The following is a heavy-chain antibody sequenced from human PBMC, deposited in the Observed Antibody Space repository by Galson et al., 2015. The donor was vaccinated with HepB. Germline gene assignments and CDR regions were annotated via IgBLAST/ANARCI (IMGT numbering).Heavy chain of an antibody. CDR2: IFPGDSDT. CDR1: GYYFPTWW. D-gene: IGHD2/OR15-2a*01. CDR3: ARRRFDSSTTYNFDY. Sequence: QSGAEVKKSGESLKISCKGSGYYFPTWWIGWVRQRPGKGLEWMGMIFPGDSDTRYSPSFQGQVTMSTGRSINTAYLQWSSLKASDTAMYCCARRRFDSSTTYNFDYWGPGTLVTVSS. J-gene: IGHJ4*02. V-gene: IGHV5-51*03.